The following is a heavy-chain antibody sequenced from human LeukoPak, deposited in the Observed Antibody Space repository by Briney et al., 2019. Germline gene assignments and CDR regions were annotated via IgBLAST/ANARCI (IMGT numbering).Heavy chain of an antibody. CDR3: ARAKVYYYDSSGLFDP. V-gene: IGHV3-11*01. D-gene: IGHD3-22*01. CDR2: ISSSGSTI. CDR1: GFTFSDYY. Sequence: PGGSLRLSCAASGFTFSDYYMSWIRQAPGKGLEWVSYISSSGSTIYYADSVKGRFTIPRDNAKNSLYLQMNSLRAEDTAVYYCARAKVYYYDSSGLFDPWGQGTLVTVSS. J-gene: IGHJ5*02.